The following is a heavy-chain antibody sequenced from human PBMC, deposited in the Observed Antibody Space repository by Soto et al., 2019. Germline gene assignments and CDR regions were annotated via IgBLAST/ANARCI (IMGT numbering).Heavy chain of an antibody. V-gene: IGHV4-30-4*02. CDR2: IYNIGSTY. Sequence: SETLSLTCIVSGGSINNGYYYWSWIRQPPGKGLEWIGHIYNIGSTYTNCKVSLKSRLTMSVDMPNNQFSLKLNSLTAADTAVYYCARTTEKDGKEGLDYWGQGTQVTVSS. J-gene: IGHJ4*02. CDR1: GGSINNGYYY. CDR3: ARTTEKDGKEGLDY. D-gene: IGHD4-4*01.